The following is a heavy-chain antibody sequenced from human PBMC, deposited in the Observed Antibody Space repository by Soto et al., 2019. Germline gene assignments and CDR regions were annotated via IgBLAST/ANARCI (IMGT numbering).Heavy chain of an antibody. CDR2: ISAYNGNT. J-gene: IGHJ4*02. CDR3: ARDGPPMDY. CDR1: ADTFTSYG. V-gene: IGHV1-18*01. Sequence: SADTFTSYGISWVRQAPGQGLEWMGWISAYNGNTNYAQKLQGRVTMTTDTSTSAAYMERRSLRSDDTAAYCCARDGPPMDYWGQGTLVTVSS.